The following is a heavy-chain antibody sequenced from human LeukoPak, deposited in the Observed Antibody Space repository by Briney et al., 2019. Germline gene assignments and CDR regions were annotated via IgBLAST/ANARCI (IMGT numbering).Heavy chain of an antibody. CDR3: ANRAPVLLWFGELLIHNWFDP. CDR1: GFTFSSYA. V-gene: IGHV3-23*01. CDR2: TSGSGGST. Sequence: PGGSLRLSCAASGFTFSSYAMSLVRQAPGKGLEWVSATSGSGGSTYYADSVKGRFTISSDNSKNTLYLQMNSLRAEDTAVYDCANRAPVLLWFGELLIHNWFDPWGQGTLVTSPQ. D-gene: IGHD3-10*01. J-gene: IGHJ5*02.